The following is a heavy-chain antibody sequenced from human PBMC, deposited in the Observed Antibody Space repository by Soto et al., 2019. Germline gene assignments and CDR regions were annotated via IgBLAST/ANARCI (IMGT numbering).Heavy chain of an antibody. CDR2: INHSGST. V-gene: IGHV4-34*01. D-gene: IGHD3-10*01. J-gene: IGHJ5*02. CDR1: GGSFSGYY. CDR3: ARGRFRSITMVRGAPHYNWFEP. Sequence: SETLSLTCAVYGGSFSGYYWSWIRQPPGKGLEWIGEINHSGSTNYNPSLKSRVTISVDTSKNQFSLKLSSVTAADTAVYYCARGRFRSITMVRGAPHYNWFEPWGQGTLVTVSS.